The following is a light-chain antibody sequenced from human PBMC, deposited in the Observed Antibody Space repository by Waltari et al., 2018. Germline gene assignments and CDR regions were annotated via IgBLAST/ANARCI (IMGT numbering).Light chain of an antibody. V-gene: IGKV2-28*01. Sequence: DIVMTQSPLSLPVTPGEPASISCRSSQSLLHSNGKNYLDWYLQKPGQSPQLLMYVGSNRASGVPDRFSGSGSVTDFTLTISSLQAEDVAIYYCQQYATTPRTFGQGTKLEIK. CDR2: VGS. CDR1: QSLLHSNGKNY. J-gene: IGKJ2*02. CDR3: QQYATTPRT.